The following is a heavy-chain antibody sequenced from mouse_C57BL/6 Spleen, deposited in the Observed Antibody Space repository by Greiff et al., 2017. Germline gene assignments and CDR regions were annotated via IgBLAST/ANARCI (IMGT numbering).Heavy chain of an antibody. CDR1: GFTFTDYY. CDR2: IRNKANGYTT. D-gene: IGHD2-1*01. V-gene: IGHV7-3*01. CDR3: ARLGYGNYVAY. Sequence: VQLKESGGGLVQPGGSLSLSCAASGFTFTDYYMSWVRQPPGKALEWLGFIRNKANGYTTEYSASVKGRFTISRDNSQSILYLQMNALRAEDSATYYCARLGYGNYVAYWGQGTLVTVSA. J-gene: IGHJ3*01.